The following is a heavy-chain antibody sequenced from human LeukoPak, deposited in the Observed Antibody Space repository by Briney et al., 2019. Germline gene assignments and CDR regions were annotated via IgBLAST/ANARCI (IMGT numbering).Heavy chain of an antibody. V-gene: IGHV3-23*01. Sequence: GGSLRLSCAASGFTFSSYGMSWVRQAPGKGLEWVSGISGSGGSTYVADSVKGRFTVSRDNSKNTLYLQMNSLRADDTAVYYCAKDRPTVYSSSWLHFLDSWGQGTLVTVSS. CDR1: GFTFSSYG. D-gene: IGHD6-13*01. CDR2: ISGSGGST. J-gene: IGHJ4*02. CDR3: AKDRPTVYSSSWLHFLDS.